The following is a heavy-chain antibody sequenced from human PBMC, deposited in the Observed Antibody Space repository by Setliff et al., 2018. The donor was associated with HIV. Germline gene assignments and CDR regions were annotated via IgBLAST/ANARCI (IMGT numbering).Heavy chain of an antibody. V-gene: IGHV1-2*02. CDR2: INPNSGGT. CDR1: GYTFTSYY. Sequence: ASVKVSCKASGYTFTSYYMHWVRQAPGQGLEWMGWINPNSGGTNNAQKFQGRVTMTRDTSINTAYMELAGLRSDDTAVYYCAKGGPGSSWLGGWFDPWGQGTLVTVSS. CDR3: AKGGPGSSWLGGWFDP. D-gene: IGHD6-13*01. J-gene: IGHJ5*02.